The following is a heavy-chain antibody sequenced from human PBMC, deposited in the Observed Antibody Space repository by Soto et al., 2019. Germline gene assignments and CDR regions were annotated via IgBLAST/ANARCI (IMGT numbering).Heavy chain of an antibody. J-gene: IGHJ4*02. CDR2: IYYSGST. CDR1: GGSISSSSYY. Sequence: TLSLTCTVSGGSISSSSYYWGWIRQPPGKGLEWIGSIYYSGSTYYNPSLKSRVTISVDTSKNQFSLKLSSVTAADTAVYYCARSSMVALYFDYWGQGTLVTVSS. CDR3: ARSSMVALYFDY. V-gene: IGHV4-39*01. D-gene: IGHD3-10*01.